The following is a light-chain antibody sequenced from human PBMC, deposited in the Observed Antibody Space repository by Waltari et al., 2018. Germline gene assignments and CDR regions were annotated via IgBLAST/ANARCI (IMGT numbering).Light chain of an antibody. CDR3: QQYKTYPET. CDR1: QSIGSS. J-gene: IGKJ1*01. Sequence: DIQMTQSPSSLSASVGDRVPITCRASQSIGSSLAWYQQKPGKAPKLLIYKASSLESGVPSRFSGSGSATVFTLTISSLQPADFATYYCQQYKTYPETFGQGTKVDIK. CDR2: KAS. V-gene: IGKV1-5*03.